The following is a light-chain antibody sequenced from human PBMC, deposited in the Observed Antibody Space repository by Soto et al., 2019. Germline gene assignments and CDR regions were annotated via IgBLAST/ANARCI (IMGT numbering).Light chain of an antibody. Sequence: QSVLTQPPSASGXXXXRVXXXXXGXSXXIGNYYLFWYQHLPGTAPKLLIYRNNQRPSGVPDRFSGSKSGTSASLAISWLRSEDETDYYCAAWDDSLSGVVFGGGTKLTVL. CDR3: AAWDDSLSGVV. J-gene: IGLJ2*01. CDR1: SXXIGNYY. V-gene: IGLV1-47*01. CDR2: RNN.